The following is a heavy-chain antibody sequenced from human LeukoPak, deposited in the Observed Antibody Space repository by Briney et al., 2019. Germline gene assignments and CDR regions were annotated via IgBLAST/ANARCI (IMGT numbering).Heavy chain of an antibody. Sequence: SETLSLTCAVYGGSFSGYYGSWIRQPPGKGLEWIGEINHRGSTNYNPSLKSRVTISVDTSKNQFSLKLSSVTAADTAVYYCARAHANGPAARIFDYWGQGTLVTVSS. CDR2: INHRGST. CDR1: GGSFSGYY. V-gene: IGHV4-34*01. J-gene: IGHJ4*02. D-gene: IGHD2-2*01. CDR3: ARAHANGPAARIFDY.